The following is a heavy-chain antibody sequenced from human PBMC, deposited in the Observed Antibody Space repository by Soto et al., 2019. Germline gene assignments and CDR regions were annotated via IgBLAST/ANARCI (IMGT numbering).Heavy chain of an antibody. D-gene: IGHD2-15*01. V-gene: IGHV4-39*01. CDR3: AKIRVVGILKYYFDI. CDR1: GGPTSDSNHN. CDR2: IFYTGTT. Sequence: LHLQESGPGLLKPSETLSLTCSVSGGPTSDSNHNWAWVRQPPGKGLERIGNIFYTGTTYYSPSLKGRLTMSIDTSENQFSLKLSSVTAADTAVYYCAKIRVVGILKYYFDIWGRGTQVTVSS. J-gene: IGHJ4*02.